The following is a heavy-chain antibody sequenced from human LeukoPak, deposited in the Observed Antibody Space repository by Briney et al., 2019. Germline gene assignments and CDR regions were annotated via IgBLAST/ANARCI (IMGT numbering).Heavy chain of an antibody. V-gene: IGHV3-74*01. D-gene: IGHD7-27*01. CDR1: GFTFSGCE. J-gene: IGHJ6*02. CDR2: IKSDGSFT. Sequence: GGSLRLSCAISGFTFSGCELTWVRQAPGKGLVWVSQIKSDGSFTSYADSVKGRFTISRDNAKKTLYLQMNSLRADDTAMYYCTRDLGVWGQGTTVTVTS. CDR3: TRDLGV.